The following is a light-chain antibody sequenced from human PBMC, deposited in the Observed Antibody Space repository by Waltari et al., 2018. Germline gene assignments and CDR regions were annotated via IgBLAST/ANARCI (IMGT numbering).Light chain of an antibody. Sequence: QSALTQPASVSGSPGQSITISCTGTSSDVGTYNLVSWDQHHPDKAPKLIIYEGNKRPSGVSNRFSGSKSGNQAYLTISGLQDEDEADYYCCSFAAGSILVFGGGTKLTVL. J-gene: IGLJ3*02. CDR2: EGN. CDR3: CSFAAGSILV. CDR1: SSDVGTYNL. V-gene: IGLV2-23*01.